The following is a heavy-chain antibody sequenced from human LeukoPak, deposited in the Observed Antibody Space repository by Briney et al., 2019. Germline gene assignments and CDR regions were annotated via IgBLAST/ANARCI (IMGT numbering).Heavy chain of an antibody. CDR2: IRYDGSNK. Sequence: PGGSLRLSCAASGFTFSSYGMHWVRQAPGKGLEWVAFIRYDGSNKYYADSVKGRFTISRGNSKNTQYLQMNSLRAEDTAVYYCAKVPTTVTFYYYYYGMDVWGQGTTVTVSS. CDR3: AKVPTTVTFYYYYYGMDV. J-gene: IGHJ6*02. V-gene: IGHV3-30*02. D-gene: IGHD4-17*01. CDR1: GFTFSSYG.